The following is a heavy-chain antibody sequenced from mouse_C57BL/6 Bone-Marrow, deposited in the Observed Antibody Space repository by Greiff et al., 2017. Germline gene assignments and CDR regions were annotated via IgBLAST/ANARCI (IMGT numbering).Heavy chain of an antibody. CDR2: FDPENGDT. CDR1: GFNIKDDS. J-gene: IGHJ3*01. Sequence: EVQLQQSGAELVRPGDSVTLSCTASGFNIKDDSMRWVKQRPEQGLEWIGWFDPENGDTEYNSKFQGQATITEDTSSNTAYLQLSSLTSADTAVDYCAPLAWFAYWGQGTLVTVSA. V-gene: IGHV14-4*01. CDR3: APLAWFAY.